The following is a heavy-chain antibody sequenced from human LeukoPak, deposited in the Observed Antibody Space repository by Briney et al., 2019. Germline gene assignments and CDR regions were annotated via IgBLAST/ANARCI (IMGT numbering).Heavy chain of an antibody. CDR3: ARGLDSSGYYRLFDY. V-gene: IGHV4-39*07. D-gene: IGHD3-22*01. J-gene: IGHJ4*02. CDR2: IYYSGST. CDR1: GGSISSSSYY. Sequence: SETLSLTCTGSGGSISSSSYYWGWIRQPPGKGLEWIGSIYYSGSTYYNPSLKSRVTISADTSKNQFSLKLSSVTAADTAVYYCARGLDSSGYYRLFDYWGQGTLVTVSS.